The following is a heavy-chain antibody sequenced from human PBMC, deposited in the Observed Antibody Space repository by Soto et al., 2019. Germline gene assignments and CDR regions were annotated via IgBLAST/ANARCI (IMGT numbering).Heavy chain of an antibody. CDR1: GFTFDDYA. V-gene: IGHV3-9*01. CDR2: ISWNSGRI. CDR3: VKDSAGSCCTFYLDY. Sequence: EVQLVESGGGLVQPGRSLRLSCAASGFTFDDYAMHWVRQAPGKGLEWVPGISWNSGRIGYADSVKGRFTISRDNAKNSLFLQMSSLRVEDTALYYCVKDSAGSCCTFYLDYWGQGALVTVSS. D-gene: IGHD1-1*01. J-gene: IGHJ4*02.